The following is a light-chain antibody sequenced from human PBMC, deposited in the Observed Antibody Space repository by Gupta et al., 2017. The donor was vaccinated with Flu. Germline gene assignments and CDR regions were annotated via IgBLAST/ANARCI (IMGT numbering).Light chain of an antibody. V-gene: IGLV1-47*02. CDR1: SYSGGNNY. CDR2: NDN. CDR3: DAWNSNRTGGV. Sequence: RVIFSSETSSYSGGNNYVDWYQQHAGTAPKLILYNDNQRHSGVPDRFSASKFDTTASLTITGLQAEDEADYYCDAWNSNRTGGVFGGGTKLTVL. J-gene: IGLJ3*02.